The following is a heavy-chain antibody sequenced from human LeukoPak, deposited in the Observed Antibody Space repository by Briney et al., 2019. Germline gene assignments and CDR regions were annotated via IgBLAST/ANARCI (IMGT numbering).Heavy chain of an antibody. CDR3: ARGRQGAKARYFDL. Sequence: GGSLRLSCAASGIIFSNYAMHWVRQGPGKGLECISTISSDGGSTYYANSVKGRFTISRDNSKNTLYLQMGSLRAEDMAVYYCARGRQGAKARYFDLWGRGTRVTVSS. J-gene: IGHJ2*01. CDR2: ISSDGGST. CDR1: GIIFSNYA. D-gene: IGHD1-26*01. V-gene: IGHV3-64*01.